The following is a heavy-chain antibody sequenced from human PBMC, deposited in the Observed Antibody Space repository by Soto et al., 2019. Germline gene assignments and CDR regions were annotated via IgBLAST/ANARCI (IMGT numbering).Heavy chain of an antibody. V-gene: IGHV4-31*03. CDR3: ARVSSTMVRGVRSPPAFDP. CDR1: GGSISSGGYY. CDR2: IYYSGST. J-gene: IGHJ5*02. Sequence: PSETLSLTCTVSGGSISSGGYYWSWIRQHPGKGLEWIGYIYYSGSTYYNPSLKSRVTISVDTSKNQFSLKLSSVTAADTAVYYCARVSSTMVRGVRSPPAFDPWGQGTLVTVSS. D-gene: IGHD3-10*01.